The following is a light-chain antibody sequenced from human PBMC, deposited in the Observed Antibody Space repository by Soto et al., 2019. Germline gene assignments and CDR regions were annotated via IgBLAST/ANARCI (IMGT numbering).Light chain of an antibody. J-gene: IGKJ5*01. CDR1: RTVSNR. Sequence: EILMTQSPDTLSVSPGERVTLSCRASRTVSNRLAWYQHKPGQAPRLLISGASTGATGIPPRFRGSGSGTEFTLTISSLQSEDFAVYYCQQYNNWPLTFGQGTRLEI. CDR3: QQYNNWPLT. V-gene: IGKV3-15*01. CDR2: GAS.